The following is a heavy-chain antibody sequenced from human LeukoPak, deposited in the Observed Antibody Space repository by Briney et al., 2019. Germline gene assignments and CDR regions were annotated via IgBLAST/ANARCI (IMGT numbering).Heavy chain of an antibody. V-gene: IGHV4-61*02. CDR1: GGSISSGSYY. CDR3: AGSPLAVAGMGEYFDY. Sequence: PSQTLSLTCTVSGGSISSGSYYWSWIRQPAGKGLEWIGRIYTSGSTNYNPSLESRVTISVDTSKNQFSLKLSSVTAADTAVYYCAGSPLAVAGMGEYFDYWGQGTLVTVSS. CDR2: IYTSGST. D-gene: IGHD6-19*01. J-gene: IGHJ4*02.